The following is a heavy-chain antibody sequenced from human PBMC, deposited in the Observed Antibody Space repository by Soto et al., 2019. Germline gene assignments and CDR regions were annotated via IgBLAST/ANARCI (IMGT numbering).Heavy chain of an antibody. CDR2: ISAYNGNT. CDR1: GYTFTSYG. D-gene: IGHD3-22*01. CDR3: ARAKITTTIIVIRRGYWFDP. V-gene: IGHV1-18*04. Sequence: ASVKVSCKASGYTFTSYGISWVRQAPGQGLEWMGWISAYNGNTNYAQKLQGRVTMTTDTSTSTAYMELSSLRSEDTAVYYCARAKITTTIIVIRRGYWFDPWGQGTLVTVSS. J-gene: IGHJ5*02.